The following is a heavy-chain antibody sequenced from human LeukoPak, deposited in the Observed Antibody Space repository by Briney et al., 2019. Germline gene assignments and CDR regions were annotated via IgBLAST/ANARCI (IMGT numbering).Heavy chain of an antibody. CDR3: VRGIPAVI. J-gene: IGHJ4*02. CDR2: INHSGST. Sequence: SETLSLTCAVYGGSSSGYYWSWIRQPPGKGLEWIGEINHSGSTNYNSSLKSRVTISVDTSKNQFSLKLSSVTAADTAVYYCVRGIPAVIWGQGTLVTVSS. D-gene: IGHD3-10*01. V-gene: IGHV4-34*01. CDR1: GGSSSGYY.